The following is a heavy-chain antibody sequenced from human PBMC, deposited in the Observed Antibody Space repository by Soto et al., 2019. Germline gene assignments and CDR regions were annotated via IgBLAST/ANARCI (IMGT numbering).Heavy chain of an antibody. D-gene: IGHD2-15*01. J-gene: IGHJ5*02. Sequence: GGSLRLSCRFSGFTFTSYGMHWVRQAPGKGLEWVAIISYDGSNKYYADSVKGRFTISRDNSKNTLYLQMNSLRAEDTAVYYCAKDVGFDPWGQGTLVTVSS. CDR2: ISYDGSNK. V-gene: IGHV3-30*18. CDR3: AKDVGFDP. CDR1: GFTFTSYG.